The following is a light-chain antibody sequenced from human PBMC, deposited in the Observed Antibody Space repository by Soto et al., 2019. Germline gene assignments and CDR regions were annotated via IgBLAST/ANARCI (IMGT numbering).Light chain of an antibody. V-gene: IGLV4-60*02. CDR3: ESWDSNTDTV. CDR1: SGHSSYI. CDR2: LEGSGSY. J-gene: IGLJ2*01. Sequence: QSVLTQSSSASASLGSSVKLTCTLSSGHSSYIIAWHQQQPGKAPRYMMKLEGSGSYNKGSGVPDRSSGSCAGAARYLTTSNLHVEDEDDYYCESWDSNTDTVFGGGTKLTVL.